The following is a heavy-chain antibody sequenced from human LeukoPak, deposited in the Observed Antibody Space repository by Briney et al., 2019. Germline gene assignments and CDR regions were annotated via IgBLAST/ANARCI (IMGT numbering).Heavy chain of an antibody. V-gene: IGHV1-46*01. CDR1: GYTFTSYY. CDR3: ARDLPPDYGDYGGYFDY. D-gene: IGHD4-17*01. J-gene: IGHJ4*02. Sequence: GASVKVSCKASGYTFTSYYMHWVRQAPGQGLEWMGIINPSGGSTSYAQKFQGRVTMTRDTSTSTVYMELSSLRSEDTAVYYCARDLPPDYGDYGGYFDYWGQGTLVTVSS. CDR2: INPSGGST.